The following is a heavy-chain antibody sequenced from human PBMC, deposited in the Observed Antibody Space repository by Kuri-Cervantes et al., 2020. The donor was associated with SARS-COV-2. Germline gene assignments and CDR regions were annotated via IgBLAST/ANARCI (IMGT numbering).Heavy chain of an antibody. CDR1: GYTFTSYD. Sequence: ASVKVSCKASGYTFTSYDINWVRQATGQGLEWMGWISAYNGNTNYAQKLQGRVTMTTDTSTSTAYMELRSLRSDDTAVYYCARASFWPRTIWRSIDYWGQGTLVTVSS. V-gene: IGHV1-18*01. D-gene: IGHD3-3*01. CDR2: ISAYNGNT. CDR3: ARASFWPRTIWRSIDY. J-gene: IGHJ4*02.